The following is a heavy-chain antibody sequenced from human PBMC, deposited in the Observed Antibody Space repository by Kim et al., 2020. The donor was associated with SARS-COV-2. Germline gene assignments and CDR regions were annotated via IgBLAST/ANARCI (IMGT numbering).Heavy chain of an antibody. V-gene: IGHV1-24*01. CDR1: GYTLTELS. J-gene: IGHJ6*02. CDR2: FDPEDGET. CDR3: ATGVDIVATNYYYGMDV. D-gene: IGHD5-12*01. Sequence: ASVKVSCKVSGYTLTELSMHWVRQAPGKGLEWMGGFDPEDGETIYAQKFQGRITMTEDTSTDTAYMELSSLRSEDTAVYYCATGVDIVATNYYYGMDVWGQGTTVTVSS.